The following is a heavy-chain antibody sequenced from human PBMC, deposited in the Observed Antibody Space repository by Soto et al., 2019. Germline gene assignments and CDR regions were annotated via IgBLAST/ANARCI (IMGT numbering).Heavy chain of an antibody. D-gene: IGHD2-2*01. CDR3: ARPIGYCSSTSCYPGNNWFDP. J-gene: IGHJ5*02. Sequence: ASVKVSCKASGYTFTGYYMHWVRQAPGQGLEWMGWINPNSGGTNYAQKSQGRVTMARDPSNSTAYMGLSRLRSDDTAVYYCARPIGYCSSTSCYPGNNWFDPWAREPWSPSPQ. CDR1: GYTFTGYY. V-gene: IGHV1-2*02. CDR2: INPNSGGT.